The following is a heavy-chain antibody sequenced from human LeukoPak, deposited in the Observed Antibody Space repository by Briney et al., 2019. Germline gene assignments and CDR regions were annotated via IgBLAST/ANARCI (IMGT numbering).Heavy chain of an antibody. CDR1: GFTFSSYG. Sequence: PGGSPRLSCAASGFTFSSYGMHWVRQAPGKGLEWVAFIRYDGSNKYYADSVKGRFTISRDNSKNTLYLQMNSLRAEDTAVYYCAKDGFSTVTKLEYWGQGTLVTVSS. CDR3: AKDGFSTVTKLEY. D-gene: IGHD4-17*01. V-gene: IGHV3-30*02. CDR2: IRYDGSNK. J-gene: IGHJ4*02.